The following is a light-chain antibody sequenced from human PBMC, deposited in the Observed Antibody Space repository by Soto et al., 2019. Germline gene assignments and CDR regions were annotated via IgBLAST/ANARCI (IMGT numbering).Light chain of an antibody. CDR2: AAS. CDR1: QAINNY. CDR3: QKFNAVPT. Sequence: DIQMTQSPSSLSASVGDRVTITCRASQAINNYLAWYQQKPGKVPTLLISAASTLQSGVPYRFSGSGSGTDFTLTISSLQAEDVATYYCQKFNAVPTFGGGTKVEI. J-gene: IGKJ4*01. V-gene: IGKV1-27*01.